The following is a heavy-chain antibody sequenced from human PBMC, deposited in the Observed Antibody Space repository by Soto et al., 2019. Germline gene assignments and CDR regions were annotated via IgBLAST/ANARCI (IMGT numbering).Heavy chain of an antibody. D-gene: IGHD4-17*01. CDR1: GGSISSYY. CDR3: ARGSDGDLDY. J-gene: IGHJ4*02. V-gene: IGHV4-59*01. CDR2: IYYSGST. Sequence: QVQLQESGPGLVKPSETLSLTCTVSGGSISSYYWSWIRQPPGKGLEWIGYIYYSGSTNYNPSLKSRVTISVDTSKNQFSLKLSSVTAADTAVYYCARGSDGDLDYWGQGTLVTVSS.